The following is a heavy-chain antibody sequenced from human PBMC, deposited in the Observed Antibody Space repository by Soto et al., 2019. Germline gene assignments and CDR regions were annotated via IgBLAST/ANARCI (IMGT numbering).Heavy chain of an antibody. CDR1: GFTFSSYA. V-gene: IGHV3-23*01. CDR3: AKQGLRPGYSSSSITPSGAFDI. D-gene: IGHD6-6*01. Sequence: EVQLLESGGGLVQPGGSLRLSCAASGFTFSSYAMSWVRQAPGKVLEWGSAISGRGGSTYYADSVKGRFTISRDNSKNTLYLQMNSLRAEDTAVYYCAKQGLRPGYSSSSITPSGAFDIWGQGTMVTVSS. J-gene: IGHJ3*02. CDR2: ISGRGGST.